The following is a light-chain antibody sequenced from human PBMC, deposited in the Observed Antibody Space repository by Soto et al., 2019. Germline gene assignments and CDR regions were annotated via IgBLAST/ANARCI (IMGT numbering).Light chain of an antibody. J-gene: IGKJ1*01. V-gene: IGKV1-27*01. CDR1: QDISNY. Sequence: DIQMTQSPSSLSASVGDRVTLTCRASQDISNYLAWYQQKPGKVPNLLKHSASPLQPGVPSRFSVSGSGTGFTLTIISLQPEDVATSYCQRYNRAPWPFGQGTKVEIK. CDR3: QRYNRAPWP. CDR2: SAS.